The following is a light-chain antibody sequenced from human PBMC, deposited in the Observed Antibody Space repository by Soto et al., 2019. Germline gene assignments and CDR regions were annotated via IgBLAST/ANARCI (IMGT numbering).Light chain of an antibody. CDR3: LQGTHWPWT. CDR2: RVS. V-gene: IGKV2-30*01. CDR1: HSLVYSDGYTY. J-gene: IGKJ1*01. Sequence: DVVMTQSPLSLPVTLGQPASISCRSSHSLVYSDGYTYLHWFQQRPGQSPRRLIYRVSNRDSGVPDRFSGSGSGTDFTLKISRVEAEDVGVYYCLQGTHWPWTFGQGTKVEIE.